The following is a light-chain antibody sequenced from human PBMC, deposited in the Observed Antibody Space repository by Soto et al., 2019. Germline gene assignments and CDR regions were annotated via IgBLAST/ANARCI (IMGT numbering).Light chain of an antibody. Sequence: EIVLTQSPGTLSLSPGERATLSCRASQSVSSSYLAWYQQKPGQAPRLLIYGASSRATGIPDRFSGSGSRTDFTLTISRLEPEDFAVYYCQQYDNSPLFTFGHGTKLEI. CDR3: QQYDNSPLFT. CDR1: QSVSSSY. CDR2: GAS. J-gene: IGKJ2*01. V-gene: IGKV3-20*01.